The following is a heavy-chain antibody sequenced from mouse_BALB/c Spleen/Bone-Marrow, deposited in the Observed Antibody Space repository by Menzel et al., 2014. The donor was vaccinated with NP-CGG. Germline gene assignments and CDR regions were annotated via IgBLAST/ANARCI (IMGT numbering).Heavy chain of an antibody. CDR3: ANYDYGWYFDV. V-gene: IGHV14-3*02. CDR2: IDPANGNT. Sequence: EVKVVESGAELVKPGASVKLSCTASGFNIKDTYMHWVKQRPEQGLEWIGRIDPANGNTKYDPKFQGKATITADTSSNTAYLQPSSLTSEDTAVYYCANYDYGWYFDVWGAGTTVTVSS. D-gene: IGHD2-4*01. J-gene: IGHJ1*01. CDR1: GFNIKDTY.